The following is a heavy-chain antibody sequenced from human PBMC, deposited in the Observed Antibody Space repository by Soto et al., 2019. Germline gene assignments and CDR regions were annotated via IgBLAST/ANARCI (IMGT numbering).Heavy chain of an antibody. V-gene: IGHV6-1*01. D-gene: IGHD2-21*01. CDR1: GDSVSSNTAA. CDR2: TYYRSKWYY. J-gene: IGHJ1*01. CDR3: ARDVSGPLWH. Sequence: SQTLSLTCAISGDSVSSNTAAWPWLRQSPSRGLEWLGRTYYRSKWYYDYAASVKGRITINPDTSKNQFSLQLNSVTPEDTAVYYCARDVSGPLWHWGQGTLVTVSS.